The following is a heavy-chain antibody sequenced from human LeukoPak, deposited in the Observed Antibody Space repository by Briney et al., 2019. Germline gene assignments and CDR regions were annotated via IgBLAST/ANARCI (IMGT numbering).Heavy chain of an antibody. Sequence: GGSLRLSCAASGFTFGNYALSWVRQAPGKGLEYISAISTTGGVTHYADSVRGRFTVSRDNSKNMLYLQMYSLRAEGTAVYYCAKDLTRILPGVYYYGMDVWGQGTTVTVSS. J-gene: IGHJ6*02. CDR3: AKDLTRILPGVYYYGMDV. CDR2: ISTTGGVT. D-gene: IGHD2-15*01. CDR1: GFTFGNYA. V-gene: IGHV3-23*01.